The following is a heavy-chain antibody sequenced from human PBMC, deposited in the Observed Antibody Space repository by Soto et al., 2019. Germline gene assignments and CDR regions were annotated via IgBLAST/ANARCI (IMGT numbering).Heavy chain of an antibody. V-gene: IGHV3-21*01. CDR2: ISSGSSYI. CDR3: ARGVYYFDY. Sequence: WVSLRLSCAACGCSFSTYTLNWVRQAPGKGLEWVSSISSGSSYIYYAGSVKGRFTISRDNAKNSLYLQMNSLRAEDTAVYYCARGVYYFDYWGQGTLVTVSS. J-gene: IGHJ4*02. CDR1: GCSFSTYT.